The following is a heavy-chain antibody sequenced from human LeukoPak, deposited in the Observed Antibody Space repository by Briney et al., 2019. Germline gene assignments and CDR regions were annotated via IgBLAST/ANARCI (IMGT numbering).Heavy chain of an antibody. J-gene: IGHJ4*02. Sequence: SETLSLTCTVSGGSISSYYWSWIRQPPGKGLEWIGYIYTSGSTNYNPSLKSRVTISVDTSKNQFSLKLSSVTAADTAVYYCARYSYGFEAVDYWGQGTLVTVSS. V-gene: IGHV4-4*09. D-gene: IGHD5-18*01. CDR2: IYTSGST. CDR3: ARYSYGFEAVDY. CDR1: GGSISSYY.